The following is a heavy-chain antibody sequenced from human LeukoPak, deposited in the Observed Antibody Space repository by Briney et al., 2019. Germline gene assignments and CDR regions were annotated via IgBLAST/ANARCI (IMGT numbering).Heavy chain of an antibody. D-gene: IGHD3-10*01. V-gene: IGHV3-64*01. Sequence: PGGSLRLSCVASGFTFEYFVMHWVRQSPGQGLEYVSGIDTNEDPTYYATSVKGRFTISRDNSKNTLYLQMDSVRPDDVGVYYCVRDVKYYFGSGSYQWGQGTLVAVSS. J-gene: IGHJ4*02. CDR1: GFTFEYFV. CDR3: VRDVKYYFGSGSYQ. CDR2: IDTNEDPT.